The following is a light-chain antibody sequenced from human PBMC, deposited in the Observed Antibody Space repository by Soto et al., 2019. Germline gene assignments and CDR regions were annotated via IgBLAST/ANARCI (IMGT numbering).Light chain of an antibody. CDR2: EAS. J-gene: IGKJ5*01. CDR3: LQHNSYPIT. V-gene: IGKV1-17*01. CDR1: QSIDTH. Sequence: DIRMTQSPSSLSSSVLYIVTITFLASQSIDTHLNWYQQHPGKAPNALIYEASNLQSGVPSRFSGSGSGTEFTLTISSLQPEDFATYYCLQHNSYPITFGQGTRLEIK.